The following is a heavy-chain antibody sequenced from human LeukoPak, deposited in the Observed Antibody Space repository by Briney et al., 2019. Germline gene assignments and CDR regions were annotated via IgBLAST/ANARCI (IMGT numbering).Heavy chain of an antibody. CDR1: GGSISSHY. V-gene: IGHV4-59*11. Sequence: PSETLSLTCTVSGGSISSHYWSWIRQPPGKGLEWIGYIYYSGSTNYNPSLKSRVTISVDTSKNQFSLKLSSVTAADTAVYYCARASYYYDSSGHDYWGQGTLVTVSS. CDR3: ARASYYYDSSGHDY. CDR2: IYYSGST. J-gene: IGHJ4*02. D-gene: IGHD3-22*01.